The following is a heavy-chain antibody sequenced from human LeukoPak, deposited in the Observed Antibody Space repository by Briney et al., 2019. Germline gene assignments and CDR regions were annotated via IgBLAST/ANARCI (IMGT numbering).Heavy chain of an antibody. V-gene: IGHV1-8*01. CDR3: ARVNYYGSGTGYYYGMDV. D-gene: IGHD3-10*01. CDR2: MNPNSGNT. Sequence: ASVKVSCKASGYTFTSYDINWVRQATGQGLEWMGWMNPNSGNTGYAQKFQCRVTMTRNTSISTAYMELSSLRSEDTAVYYCARVNYYGSGTGYYYGMDVWGQGTTVTVSS. CDR1: GYTFTSYD. J-gene: IGHJ6*02.